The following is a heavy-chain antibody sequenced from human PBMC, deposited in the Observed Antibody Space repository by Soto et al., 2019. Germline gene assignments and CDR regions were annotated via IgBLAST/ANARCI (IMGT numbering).Heavy chain of an antibody. CDR1: GFTFSSYG. V-gene: IGHV3-30*18. CDR3: AKDARGYFDWLFSFDY. J-gene: IGHJ4*02. D-gene: IGHD3-9*01. Sequence: GGSLRLSCAASGFTFSSYGMHWVRQAPGKGLEWVAVISYDGSNKYYADSVKGRFTISRDNSKNTLYLQMNSLRAEDTAVYYCAKDARGYFDWLFSFDYWGQGTLVTVSS. CDR2: ISYDGSNK.